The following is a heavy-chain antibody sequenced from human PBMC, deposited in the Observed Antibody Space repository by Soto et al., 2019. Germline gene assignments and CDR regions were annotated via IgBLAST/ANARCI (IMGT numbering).Heavy chain of an antibody. CDR1: GGSISSYY. D-gene: IGHD5-18*01. CDR2: IYYSGST. CDR3: ARCVDTAMVGGAFDI. Sequence: QVQLQESGPGLVKPSETLSLTCTVSGGSISSYYWSWIRQPPGKGLEWIGYIYYSGSTNYNPSLKSRVTISVDTSKNQFSLKLSSVTAADTAVYYCARCVDTAMVGGAFDIWGQGTMVTVSS. V-gene: IGHV4-59*01. J-gene: IGHJ3*02.